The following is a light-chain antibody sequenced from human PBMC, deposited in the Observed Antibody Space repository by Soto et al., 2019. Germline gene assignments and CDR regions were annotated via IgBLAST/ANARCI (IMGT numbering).Light chain of an antibody. CDR3: QQRSNWLWT. J-gene: IGKJ1*01. Sequence: EIVLTQSPATLSLSPGEGATLSCRASQSVSSYLAWYQQKPGQAPRLLIYDASNRATGIPARFSGSGSGTDFTLTISSLEPEDFAVYYCQQRSNWLWTFGQGTKVDI. CDR2: DAS. V-gene: IGKV3-11*01. CDR1: QSVSSY.